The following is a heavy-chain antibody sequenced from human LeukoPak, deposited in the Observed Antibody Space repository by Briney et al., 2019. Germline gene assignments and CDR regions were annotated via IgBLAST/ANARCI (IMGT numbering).Heavy chain of an antibody. J-gene: IGHJ3*02. CDR1: GGTFSSYA. Sequence: ASVKVSCKASGGTFSSYAISWVRQAPGQGLEWMGGIIPIFGTANYAQKFQGRVTITADESTSTAYMELSSLRSEDTAVYYCASQGYSSSWSTGAFDIWGQGTMVTVSS. CDR3: ASQGYSSSWSTGAFDI. D-gene: IGHD6-13*01. CDR2: IIPIFGTA. V-gene: IGHV1-69*13.